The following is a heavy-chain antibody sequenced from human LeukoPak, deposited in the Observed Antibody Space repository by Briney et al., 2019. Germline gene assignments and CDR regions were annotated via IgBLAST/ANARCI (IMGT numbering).Heavy chain of an antibody. CDR3: AREGNWDLDY. CDR2: IKQDGSEK. Sequence: PGESLRLSCAASGFTFSSYSMNWVRQAPGKGLEWVANIKQDGSEKYYVDSVKGRFTISRDNAKNSLYLQMNSLRAEDTAVYYCAREGNWDLDYWGQGTLVTVSS. J-gene: IGHJ4*02. D-gene: IGHD7-27*01. CDR1: GFTFSSYS. V-gene: IGHV3-7*04.